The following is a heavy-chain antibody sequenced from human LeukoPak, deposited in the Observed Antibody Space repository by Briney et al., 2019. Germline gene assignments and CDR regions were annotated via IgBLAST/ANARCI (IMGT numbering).Heavy chain of an antibody. CDR1: GGTFSSYA. CDR3: ARVLPGANDAFDI. CDR2: IIPILGIA. J-gene: IGHJ3*02. Sequence: SVKVSCKASGGTFSSYAISWVRQAPGQGLEWMGRIIPILGIANYAQNFQGRVTITADKSTSTAYMELSSLRSEDTALYYCARVLPGANDAFDIWGQGTMVTVSS. V-gene: IGHV1-69*04. D-gene: IGHD2-2*01.